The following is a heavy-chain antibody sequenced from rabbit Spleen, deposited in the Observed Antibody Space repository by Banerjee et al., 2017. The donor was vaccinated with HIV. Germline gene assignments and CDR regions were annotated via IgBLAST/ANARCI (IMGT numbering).Heavy chain of an antibody. V-gene: IGHV1S45*01. J-gene: IGHJ4*01. CDR3: ARNFDL. CDR1: GFSFSVNYV. Sequence: QEQLVESGGDLVKPEGSLTLTCTASGFSFSVNYVMCWVRQAPGKGLEWIACIYPGNGITNYASWVNGRFTISSDNAQNTVTLQMTSLTAADTATYFCARNFDLWGQGTLVTVS. CDR2: IYPGNGIT.